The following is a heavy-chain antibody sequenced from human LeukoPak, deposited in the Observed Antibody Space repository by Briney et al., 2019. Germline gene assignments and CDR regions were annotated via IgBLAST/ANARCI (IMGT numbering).Heavy chain of an antibody. Sequence: GGSLRLSCAASGFTVSSNYMSWIRQAPGKGLEWISYISDSGGTKHYADSVKGRFTISRDNAKNSLYLQTNSLRAEDTAVYYCARGAGPLFDPWGQGTLVTVSS. V-gene: IGHV3-11*01. CDR1: GFTVSSNY. CDR2: ISDSGGTK. CDR3: ARGAGPLFDP. J-gene: IGHJ5*02.